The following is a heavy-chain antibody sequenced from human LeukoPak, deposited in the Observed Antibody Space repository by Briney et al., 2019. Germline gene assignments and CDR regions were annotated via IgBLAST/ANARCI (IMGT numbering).Heavy chain of an antibody. D-gene: IGHD3-10*01. J-gene: IGHJ5*02. CDR1: GGSVSSGSYY. Sequence: PSETLSPTCTVSGGSVSSGSYYWSWIRQPPGKGLEWIGYIYYSGSTNYNPSLKSRVTISVDTSKNQFSLKLSSVTAADTAVYYCASSRGWFDPWGQGTLVTVSS. V-gene: IGHV4-61*01. CDR3: ASSRGWFDP. CDR2: IYYSGST.